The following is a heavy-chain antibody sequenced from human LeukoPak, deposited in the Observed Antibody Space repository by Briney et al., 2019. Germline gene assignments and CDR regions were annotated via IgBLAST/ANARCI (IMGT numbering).Heavy chain of an antibody. Sequence: GGSLRLSCTASGFIFSGSWMAWIRQAPGKGLEWVAIIKKDGSEKYYVDSMKGRFTISRDNAKNSLFLQMNSLRAEDTAVYYCAREAVAGTYYYYYGMDVWGQGTTVTVSS. V-gene: IGHV3-7*01. CDR3: AREAVAGTYYYYYGMDV. CDR1: GFIFSGSW. J-gene: IGHJ6*02. D-gene: IGHD6-19*01. CDR2: IKKDGSEK.